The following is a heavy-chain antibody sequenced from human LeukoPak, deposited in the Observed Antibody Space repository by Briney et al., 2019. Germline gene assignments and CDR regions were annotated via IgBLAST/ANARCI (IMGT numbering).Heavy chain of an antibody. Sequence: SVKVSCKASGFTFTTSAMQWVRQARGQRLEWIGWVVVGSGNTNYAQKFQERVTITRDMSTSTAYMDLSSLRSEDTAVYYCAAKNYYYDSSGYYHWGQGTLVTVSS. V-gene: IGHV1-58*02. CDR1: GFTFTTSA. CDR3: AAKNYYYDSSGYYH. J-gene: IGHJ5*02. CDR2: VVVGSGNT. D-gene: IGHD3-22*01.